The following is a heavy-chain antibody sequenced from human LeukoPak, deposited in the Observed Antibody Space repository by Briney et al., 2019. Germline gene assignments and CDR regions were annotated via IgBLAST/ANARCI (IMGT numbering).Heavy chain of an antibody. V-gene: IGHV3-21*01. Sequence: GGSLRLSCAASGFTFSSYSMNWVRQAPGKGLEWVSSISSSSSYIYYADSVKGRFTISRDNAKNSLYLQMTGLRADDTAIYFCVRPEDLGTLYYWGQGILVTVSS. CDR3: VRPEDLGTLYY. J-gene: IGHJ4*02. D-gene: IGHD1-14*01. CDR2: ISSSSSYI. CDR1: GFTFSSYS.